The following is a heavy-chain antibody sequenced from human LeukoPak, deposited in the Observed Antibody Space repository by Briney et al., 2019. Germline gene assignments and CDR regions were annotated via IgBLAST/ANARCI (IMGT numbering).Heavy chain of an antibody. CDR2: ISSRSSYI. J-gene: IGHJ3*02. CDR1: GVTFSSDS. CDR3: ASAYYYDSSGSNAFDI. Sequence: GGALRLSCAASGVTFSSDSMNWGREAPGKGRGWGSSISSRSSYIYYADSVKGRFTISRDNAKNSLYLQMNSQRAEDTAVYYCASAYYYDSSGSNAFDIWGQGTMVTVSS. D-gene: IGHD3-22*01. V-gene: IGHV3-21*01.